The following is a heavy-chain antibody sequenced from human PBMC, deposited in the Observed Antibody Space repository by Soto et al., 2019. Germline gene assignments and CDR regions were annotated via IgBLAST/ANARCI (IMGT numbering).Heavy chain of an antibody. J-gene: IGHJ5*02. CDR2: IYSGGGT. V-gene: IGHV3-66*01. CDR3: AKSLLWFGELSS. Sequence: EVQLVESGGGLVQPGGSLRLSCAASGFTVSSKYMNWVRQAPGKGLEWVSLIYSGGGTYYADSVKGRFTISRDNSKNTLYLQMNSLRAEDTAVYYCAKSLLWFGELSSWGQGTLVTVSP. CDR1: GFTVSSKY. D-gene: IGHD3-10*01.